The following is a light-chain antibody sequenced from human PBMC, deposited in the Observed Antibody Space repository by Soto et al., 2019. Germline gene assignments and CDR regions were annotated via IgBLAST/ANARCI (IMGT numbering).Light chain of an antibody. CDR2: GAS. Sequence: IGMTQSPATLSVSPGGRATLSCRASQRISSNLAWYQHKPGQAPRLLIYGASSRATGIPDRFSGSGSGTDFTLTISRLEPEDFAVYYCQQYGSSPGFTFGPGTKVDIK. J-gene: IGKJ3*01. CDR3: QQYGSSPGFT. V-gene: IGKV3-20*01. CDR1: QRISSN.